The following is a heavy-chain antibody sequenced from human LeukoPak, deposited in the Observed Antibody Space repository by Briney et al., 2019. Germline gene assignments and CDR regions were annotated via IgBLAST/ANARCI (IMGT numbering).Heavy chain of an antibody. V-gene: IGHV4-38-2*02. CDR1: GYSISSGYS. J-gene: IGHJ4*02. Sequence: SETLSLTCTVSGYSISSGYSWGWIRQPPGKGLEGIGSIYHSGSTYYSPSLKSRVTISLDTSKNHFSLKLSSVTAADTAVYYCARRRNYGGNSGGLDYWGQGTLVTVSS. CDR3: ARRRNYGGNSGGLDY. D-gene: IGHD4-23*01. CDR2: IYHSGST.